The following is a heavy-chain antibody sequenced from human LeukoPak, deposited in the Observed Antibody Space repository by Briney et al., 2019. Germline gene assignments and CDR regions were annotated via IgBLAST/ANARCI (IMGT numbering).Heavy chain of an antibody. V-gene: IGHV3-30*02. CDR1: GFTPSAFG. J-gene: IGHJ4*02. Sequence: GGSLRLSCAASGFTPSAFGMHWVRQAPGKGLEWVAFLRPNGSNNYVDSVKGRFAISRDNSKNTLYLQMNGLRTEDTAFYYCAKDQAGTCGLDYWGQGTLVTVSS. CDR2: LRPNGSN. CDR3: AKDQAGTCGLDY. D-gene: IGHD3-10*01.